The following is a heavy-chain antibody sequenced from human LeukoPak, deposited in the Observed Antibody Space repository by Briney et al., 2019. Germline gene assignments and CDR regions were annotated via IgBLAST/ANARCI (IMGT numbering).Heavy chain of an antibody. J-gene: IGHJ4*02. CDR2: ISYDGRNI. Sequence: GGSLRLSCEGSAFIFSGHWMNWVRQAPGKGLEWVAVISYDGRNIHYPDSVKGRFTISRDISTDTLWLQMDSLRTEDTAVYYCAKGPLRGTAAAIDYWGQGTLVTVSS. CDR1: AFIFSGHW. V-gene: IGHV3-30*18. CDR3: AKGPLRGTAAAIDY. D-gene: IGHD2-2*01.